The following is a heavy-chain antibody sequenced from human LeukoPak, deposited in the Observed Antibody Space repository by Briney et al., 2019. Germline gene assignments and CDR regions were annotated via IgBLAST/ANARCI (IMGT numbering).Heavy chain of an antibody. CDR3: ARDYDILTGYAMDV. CDR1: GLTFRSYS. Sequence: GGSLRLSCAASGLTFRSYSMSWVRQAPGKGLYWVSGISASGSNTYYADSAKGRFTISRDNAKNSLYLQMNSLRAGDTAVYYCARDYDILTGYAMDVWGQGTTVTVSS. V-gene: IGHV3-23*01. D-gene: IGHD3-9*01. CDR2: ISASGSNT. J-gene: IGHJ6*02.